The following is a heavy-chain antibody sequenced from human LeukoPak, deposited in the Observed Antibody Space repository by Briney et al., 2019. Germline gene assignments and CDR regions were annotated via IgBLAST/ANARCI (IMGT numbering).Heavy chain of an antibody. V-gene: IGHV1-8*01. D-gene: IGHD7-27*01. CDR3: ASNPPRTGDFNY. Sequence: ASVKVSCKASGYTFTSYDINWVRQATGQGLEWMGWMNPNSGNTGYAQKFQGRVTMTRDTSINTAYMELSSLRSEDTAVYYCASNPPRTGDFNYWGQGALVTVSS. CDR1: GYTFTSYD. CDR2: MNPNSGNT. J-gene: IGHJ4*02.